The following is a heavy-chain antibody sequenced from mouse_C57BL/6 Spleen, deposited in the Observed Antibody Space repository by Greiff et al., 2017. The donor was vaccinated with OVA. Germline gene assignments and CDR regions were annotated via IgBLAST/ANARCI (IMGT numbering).Heavy chain of an antibody. J-gene: IGHJ3*01. D-gene: IGHD2-4*01. Sequence: QVQLQQSGPELVKPGASVKISCKASGYAFSSSWMNWVKQRPGTGLEWIGRIYPGDGDTNYNGKFKGKATLTADKSSSTAYMQLSSLTSEDSAVYFCAKSPYDYGAYWGQGTLVTVSA. CDR1: GYAFSSSW. CDR3: AKSPYDYGAY. CDR2: IYPGDGDT. V-gene: IGHV1-82*01.